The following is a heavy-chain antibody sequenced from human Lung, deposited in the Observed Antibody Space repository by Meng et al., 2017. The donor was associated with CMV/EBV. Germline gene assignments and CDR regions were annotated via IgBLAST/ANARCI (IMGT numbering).Heavy chain of an antibody. CDR2: ISDFNGGT. J-gene: IGHJ4*02. CDR3: VRDRYSNIDY. D-gene: IGHD4-11*01. V-gene: IGHV1-18*01. CDR1: GYNCTSYG. Sequence: SCKASGYNCTSYGISWVRQAPGQGLEWMGWISDFNGGTIYAEKVQGRVTMTTDTSTTTAYMELRSLRSDDTAMYYCVRDRYSNIDYWGQGTLVTVSS.